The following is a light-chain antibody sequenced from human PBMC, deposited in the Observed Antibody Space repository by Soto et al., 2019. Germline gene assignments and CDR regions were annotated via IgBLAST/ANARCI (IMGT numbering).Light chain of an antibody. CDR2: GGS. Sequence: DIQMTQSPSSLAASVGERVTITCRASQNIHSFLNWYQQKPGKAPQVLIYGGSALQSGVPSRFSGSGSGTDFTLTISSLQPEDFATYYCQQCSSYPWTFGQGTRVEIK. CDR3: QQCSSYPWT. J-gene: IGKJ1*01. V-gene: IGKV1-39*01. CDR1: QNIHSF.